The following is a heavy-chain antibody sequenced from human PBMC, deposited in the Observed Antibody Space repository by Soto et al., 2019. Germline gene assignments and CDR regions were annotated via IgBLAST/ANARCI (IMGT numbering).Heavy chain of an antibody. V-gene: IGHV4-4*07. D-gene: IGHD6-19*01. Sequence: QVQLQESGPGLVKPSETLSLTCTVSGGSISNKYWSWIRQPAGKGLEWIGRMSSSGVTNYSPSFKSRVTMSVDMSKNQFSLKLSSVTATDAAVYYCVRALDSSGWYGDDAFDIWGQGTMVTVSS. J-gene: IGHJ3*02. CDR3: VRALDSSGWYGDDAFDI. CDR1: GGSISNKY. CDR2: MSSSGVT.